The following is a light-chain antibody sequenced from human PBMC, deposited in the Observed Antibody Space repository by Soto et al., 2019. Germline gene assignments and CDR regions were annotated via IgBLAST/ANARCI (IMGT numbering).Light chain of an antibody. CDR3: SSYTTISSLV. CDR2: EVS. V-gene: IGLV2-14*01. CDR1: TSDVGGYNY. Sequence: QSALTQPASVSGSPGQSITISCTGTTSDVGGYNYVSWYQQHPGKAPKVMIYEVSNRPSGVSNRFSGSKSGNTASLTISGLQAEDEADYYCSSYTTISSLVFGGGTKLTVL. J-gene: IGLJ2*01.